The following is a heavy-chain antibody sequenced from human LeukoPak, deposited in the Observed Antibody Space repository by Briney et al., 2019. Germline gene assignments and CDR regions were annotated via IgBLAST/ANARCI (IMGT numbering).Heavy chain of an antibody. CDR3: ARTPHMYYYDSSGYYYFMDY. Sequence: GASVKVSCEASGGTFSSYAISWVRQAPGQGLEWMGRIIPIFGTANYAQKFQGRVTITTDESTSTAYMELSSLRSEDTAVYYCARTPHMYYYDSSGYYYFMDYWGQGTLVTVSS. CDR1: GGTFSSYA. J-gene: IGHJ4*02. V-gene: IGHV1-69*05. D-gene: IGHD3-22*01. CDR2: IIPIFGTA.